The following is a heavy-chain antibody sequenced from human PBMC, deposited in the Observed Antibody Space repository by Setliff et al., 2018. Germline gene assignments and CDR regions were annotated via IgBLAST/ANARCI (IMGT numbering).Heavy chain of an antibody. CDR3: ARGPYYDFWSGYGADAFDI. J-gene: IGHJ3*02. CDR2: IRSKAYGGTT. V-gene: IGHV3-49*04. CDR1: GFTFGDYA. D-gene: IGHD3-3*01. Sequence: GGSLRLSCTASGFTFGDYAMSWVRQAPGKGLEWVGFIRSKAYGGTTEYAASVKGRFTISRDNAKNSLYLQMNSLRAEDTAVYYCARGPYYDFWSGYGADAFDIWGQGTMVTVS.